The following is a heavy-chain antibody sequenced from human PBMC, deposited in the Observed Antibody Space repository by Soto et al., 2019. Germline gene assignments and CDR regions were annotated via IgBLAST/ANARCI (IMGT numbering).Heavy chain of an antibody. CDR3: ARHPVSDWFTLDY. V-gene: IGHV4-59*08. Sequence: ASETLSLTCTVSGGSISSYYWSWIRQPPGKGLEWIGYIYYSGSTNYNPSLKSRVTISVDTSKNQFSLKLSSVTAADTAVYYCARHPVSDWFTLDYWGQGTLVTVSS. J-gene: IGHJ4*02. CDR1: GGSISSYY. D-gene: IGHD3-9*01. CDR2: IYYSGST.